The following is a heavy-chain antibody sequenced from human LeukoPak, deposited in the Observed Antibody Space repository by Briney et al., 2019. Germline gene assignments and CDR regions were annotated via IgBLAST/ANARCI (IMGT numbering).Heavy chain of an antibody. J-gene: IGHJ4*02. Sequence: PSETLSLTCTVSGGSISNYYWNWIRQPPGKGLEWIGYVYYSGSTNYNPSLKNRVTISVDTSKNQFSLKLSSVTAADTAVYYCADYDFWSGYYMDWGQGTLVTVSS. V-gene: IGHV4-59*12. CDR1: GGSISNYY. D-gene: IGHD3-3*01. CDR2: VYYSGST. CDR3: ADYDFWSGYYMD.